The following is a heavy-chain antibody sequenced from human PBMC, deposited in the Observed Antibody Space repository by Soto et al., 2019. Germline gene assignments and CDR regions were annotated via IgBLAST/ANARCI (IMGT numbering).Heavy chain of an antibody. CDR3: AGEKVEWLVRKREHNWFDP. J-gene: IGHJ5*02. D-gene: IGHD6-19*01. V-gene: IGHV1-69*12. Sequence: QVQLVQSGAEVKKPGSSVKVSCKASGGTFSSYAISWVRQAPGQGLEWMGGIIPIFGTANYAQKFQGRVTVPAEESTTTAYRELRSLRSEDTAVYYCAGEKVEWLVRKREHNWFDPWGQGTLVTVSS. CDR1: GGTFSSYA. CDR2: IIPIFGTA.